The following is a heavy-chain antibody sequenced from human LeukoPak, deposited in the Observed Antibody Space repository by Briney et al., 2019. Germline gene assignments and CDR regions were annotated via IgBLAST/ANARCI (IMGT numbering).Heavy chain of an antibody. V-gene: IGHV3-48*01. CDR3: ARGRYGSSAGDFDF. D-gene: IGHD6-19*01. CDR2: ITNSGSTT. J-gene: IGHJ4*02. CDR1: GITFSSNS. Sequence: GGSLRLSCAASGITFSSNSMNWVRQAPGKWLEWVSYITNSGSTTYYADSVKGRFTVSRDNAKNSLYLQMNSLRAEDTAVYYCARGRYGSSAGDFDFGGQGTLVTVSS.